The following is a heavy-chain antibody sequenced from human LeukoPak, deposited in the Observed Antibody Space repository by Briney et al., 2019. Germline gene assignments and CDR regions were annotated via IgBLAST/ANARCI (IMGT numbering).Heavy chain of an antibody. CDR2: ISPYNGNT. CDR3: ARDCPLREIVCAKDAFDI. Sequence: ASVKVSCKASGYTFTSYGISWVRQAPGQGLEWMGWISPYNGNTNYAQKLQGRVTMTTDTSTSTAYMELRSLRSDDTAVYYCARDCPLREIVCAKDAFDIWGQGTMVTVTS. D-gene: IGHD5/OR15-5a*01. V-gene: IGHV1-18*01. CDR1: GYTFTSYG. J-gene: IGHJ3*02.